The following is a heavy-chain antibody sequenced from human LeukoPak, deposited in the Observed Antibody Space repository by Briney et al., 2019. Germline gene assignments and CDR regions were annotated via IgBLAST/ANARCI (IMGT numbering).Heavy chain of an antibody. CDR2: MKSKTDGGTT. D-gene: IGHD2-2*01. Sequence: GGSLRLSCAASGFTFSSYAMSWVRQAPGKGLEWVGRMKSKTDGGTTDYAAPVKGRFTISRDDSKNTLYLQMNSLKTEDTAVYYCTTDGAYCSSSTCYGGYYMDVWGKGTTVTASS. J-gene: IGHJ6*03. V-gene: IGHV3-15*01. CDR3: TTDGAYCSSSTCYGGYYMDV. CDR1: GFTFSSYA.